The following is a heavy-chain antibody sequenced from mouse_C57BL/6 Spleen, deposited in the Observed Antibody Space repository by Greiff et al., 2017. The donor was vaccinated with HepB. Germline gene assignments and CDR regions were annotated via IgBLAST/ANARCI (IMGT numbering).Heavy chain of an antibody. CDR1: GYAFTNYL. Sequence: QVHVKQSGAELVRPGTSVKVSCKASGYAFTNYLIEWVKQRPGQGLEWIGVINPGSGGTNYNEKFKGKATLTADKSSSTAYMQLSSLTSEDSAVYFCARGVYYGSSYWWYFDVWGTGTTVTVSS. D-gene: IGHD1-1*01. CDR2: INPGSGGT. J-gene: IGHJ1*03. V-gene: IGHV1-54*01. CDR3: ARGVYYGSSYWWYFDV.